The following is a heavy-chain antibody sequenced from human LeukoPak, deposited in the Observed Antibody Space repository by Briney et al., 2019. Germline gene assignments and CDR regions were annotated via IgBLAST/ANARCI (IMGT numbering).Heavy chain of an antibody. Sequence: SETLSLTCNVFGGSISSHYWSWIRQPPGEGLEWIGYIYYTGSTNYSPSLKSRVTISVDTSKNHFSLKLTSVTAADTAVYYCARVGGLNWFDPWGQGTLVTVSS. V-gene: IGHV4-59*11. J-gene: IGHJ5*02. CDR2: IYYTGST. D-gene: IGHD3-3*01. CDR3: ARVGGLNWFDP. CDR1: GGSISSHY.